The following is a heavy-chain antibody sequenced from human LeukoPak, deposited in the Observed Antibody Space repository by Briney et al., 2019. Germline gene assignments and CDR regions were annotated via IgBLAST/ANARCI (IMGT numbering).Heavy chain of an antibody. D-gene: IGHD3-9*01. CDR3: AHKIDFMFDY. CDR2: IYWNDDK. J-gene: IGHJ4*02. V-gene: IGHV2-5*01. Sequence: ESGPTLVNPTQTLTLTCTFSGFSFSTSGVGVGWIRQPPGKALEWLALIYWNDDKLYSPSLKSRLTITKDTSKNQVVLTMTNIDPVDTATYYCAHKIDFMFDYWGQGILVTVSS. CDR1: GFSFSTSGVG.